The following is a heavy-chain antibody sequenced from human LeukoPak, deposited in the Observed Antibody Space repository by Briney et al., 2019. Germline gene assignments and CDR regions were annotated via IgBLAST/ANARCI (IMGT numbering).Heavy chain of an antibody. CDR1: GFSFNKYA. V-gene: IGHV3-23*01. CDR2: ITDSGGDT. CDR3: AKSAHSYYFDY. J-gene: IGHJ4*02. D-gene: IGHD2-15*01. Sequence: GGSLRLSCAASGFSFNKYAMSWVRQAPGKGPEWVSAITDSGGDTYHADSVKGRFTISRDNSKNTLYLQMNSLRAEDTAVYYCAKSAHSYYFDYWGQGTLVTVSS.